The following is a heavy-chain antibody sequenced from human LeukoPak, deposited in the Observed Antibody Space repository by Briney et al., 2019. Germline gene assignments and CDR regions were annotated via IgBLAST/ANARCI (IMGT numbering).Heavy chain of an antibody. CDR1: GFTFSTYC. CDR3: ARDRGAGYPIDF. D-gene: IGHD6-25*01. J-gene: IGHJ4*02. CDR2: IWSSGRNK. V-gene: IGHV3-33*01. Sequence: GGSLRLSCAASGFTFSTYCMHWIRQAPGKGLEWVAVIWSSGRNKYYADSVQGRFTISRDNSKSTLYLQMDSLGAEDSALYYCARDRGAGYPIDFWGQGTLVTVSS.